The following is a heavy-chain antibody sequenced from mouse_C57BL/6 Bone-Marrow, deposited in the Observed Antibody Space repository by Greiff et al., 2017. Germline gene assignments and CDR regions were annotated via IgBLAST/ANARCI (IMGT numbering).Heavy chain of an antibody. CDR2: IDPSDSYT. J-gene: IGHJ4*01. D-gene: IGHD1-1*01. CDR3: ARDRYWDYGSSSAMDY. V-gene: IGHV1-50*01. Sequence: QVQLQQSGAELVKPGASVKLSCKASGYTFTSYWMQWVKQRPGQGLEWIGEIDPSDSYTNYNQKFKGKATLTVDTSSSTAYMQLSSLTSEDSAVYYCARDRYWDYGSSSAMDYWGQGTSVTVSS. CDR1: GYTFTSYW.